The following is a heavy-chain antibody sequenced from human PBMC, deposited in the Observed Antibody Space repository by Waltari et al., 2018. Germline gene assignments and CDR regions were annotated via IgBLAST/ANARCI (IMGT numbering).Heavy chain of an antibody. CDR3: ARDRGRGLYLDS. CDR1: GDSMSNNW. D-gene: IGHD2-15*01. V-gene: IGHV4-4*02. J-gene: IGHJ4*02. Sequence: QLQLRESGPGLVKPSGTLSLTCAVSGDSMSNNWWSWVRQPPGKGLEWIGQVLGSGRTNYNPSFASRVTMSLDTYDKSFSLKMTSATAADTVVYYCARDRGRGLYLDSWGPGTLVTVS. CDR2: VLGSGRT.